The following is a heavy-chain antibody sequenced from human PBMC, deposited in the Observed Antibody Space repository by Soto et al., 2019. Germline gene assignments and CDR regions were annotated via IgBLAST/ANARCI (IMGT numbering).Heavy chain of an antibody. D-gene: IGHD3-9*01. CDR1: GGTFSSYA. Sequence: SVKVSCKASGGTFSSYAISWVRQAPGQGLEWMGGIIPIFGTANYAQKFQGRVTITADESTSTAYMELSSLRSEDTAVYYCARCQYDILTGYFYYYYYGMDVWGQGTTVTAP. CDR2: IIPIFGTA. V-gene: IGHV1-69*13. J-gene: IGHJ6*02. CDR3: ARCQYDILTGYFYYYYYGMDV.